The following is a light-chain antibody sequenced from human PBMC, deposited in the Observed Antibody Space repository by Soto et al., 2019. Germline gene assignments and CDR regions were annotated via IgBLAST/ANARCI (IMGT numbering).Light chain of an antibody. Sequence: DIQLTQSPSFLSASVGDRVTSTCRASQGISSYLAWYQQKPGKAPKLLIYAASTLQSGVPSRFSGSGSGTEFTLTISSLQPEDFATYYCQQLNSYPPTFGPGTQVDIK. V-gene: IGKV1-9*01. CDR2: AAS. J-gene: IGKJ3*01. CDR3: QQLNSYPPT. CDR1: QGISSY.